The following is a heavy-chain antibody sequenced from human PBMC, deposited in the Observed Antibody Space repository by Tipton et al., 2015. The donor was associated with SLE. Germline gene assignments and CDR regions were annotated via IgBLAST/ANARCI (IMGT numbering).Heavy chain of an antibody. CDR2: ISSSSSTI. CDR1: GFTFSSYS. CDR3: GTTSSDYGMDV. Sequence: SLRLSCAASGFTFSSYSMNWVRQAPGKGLEWVSYISSSSSTIYYADSVKGRFFISRDNTKNMLYLEMNSLRAADTAVYYCGTTSSDYGMDVWGQGTTVTVSS. D-gene: IGHD3-22*01. V-gene: IGHV3-48*04. J-gene: IGHJ6*02.